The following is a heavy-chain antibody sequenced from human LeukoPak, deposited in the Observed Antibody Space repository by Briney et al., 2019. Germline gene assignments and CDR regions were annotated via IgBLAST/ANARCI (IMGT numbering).Heavy chain of an antibody. J-gene: IGHJ6*02. D-gene: IGHD3-3*01. CDR3: ARNFDFWSGYYYYGMDV. CDR1: GFNFSSYS. Sequence: PGGSLILSCAASGFNFSSYSMNWVRQAPGKGLEWVSYISSTSSPIYYGDSVKGRFTISRDNAKNSVYLQMNSLRAEDTAVYYCARNFDFWSGYYYYGMDVWGQGTTVTVSS. V-gene: IGHV3-48*01. CDR2: ISSTSSPI.